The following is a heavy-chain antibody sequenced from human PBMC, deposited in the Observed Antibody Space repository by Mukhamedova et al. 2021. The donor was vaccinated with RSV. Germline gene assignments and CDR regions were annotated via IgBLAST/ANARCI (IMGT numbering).Heavy chain of an antibody. J-gene: IGHJ4*02. D-gene: IGHD2-2*02. CDR3: ARDATIYCSSTSCYIDY. Sequence: HWVRQAPGKGLEWVAVISYDGSNKYYADSVKGRFTISRDNSKNTLYLQMNSLRAEDTAVYYCARDATIYCSSTSCYIDYWGQGTL. V-gene: IGHV3-30*04. CDR2: ISYDGSNK.